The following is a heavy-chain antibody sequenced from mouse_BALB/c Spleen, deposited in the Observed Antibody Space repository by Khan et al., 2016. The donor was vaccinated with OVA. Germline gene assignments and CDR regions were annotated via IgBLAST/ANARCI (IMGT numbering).Heavy chain of an antibody. Sequence: QVQLKESGPGLVAPSQSLSITCTVSGFSLTDYDVSWIRQPPGKGLEWLGVIWGGGSTYYNSALKSRLSINKDNSKSQVFLKMNSLQTDDTAMYYCAKGIWSYYFALDYWGQGTSVTVSS. CDR2: IWGGGST. D-gene: IGHD1-1*02. CDR3: AKGIWSYYFALDY. V-gene: IGHV2-6-5*01. J-gene: IGHJ4*01. CDR1: GFSLTDYD.